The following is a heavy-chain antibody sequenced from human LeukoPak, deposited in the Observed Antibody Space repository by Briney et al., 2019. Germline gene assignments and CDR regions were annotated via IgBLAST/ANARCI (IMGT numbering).Heavy chain of an antibody. D-gene: IGHD3-10*01. CDR3: ARDPEPDYYGSGRGFGMDV. J-gene: IGHJ6*04. V-gene: IGHV4-61*01. Sequence: SETLSLTCTVSGGSVSSGSYYWSWIRQPPGKGLEWIGYIYYSGSNNYNPSLKSRVTISVDTSKNQFSLKLSSVTAADTAVYYCARDPEPDYYGSGRGFGMDVWGKGTTVTVSS. CDR1: GGSVSSGSYY. CDR2: IYYSGSN.